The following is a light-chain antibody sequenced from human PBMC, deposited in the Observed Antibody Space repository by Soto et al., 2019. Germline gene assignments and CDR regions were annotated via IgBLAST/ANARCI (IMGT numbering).Light chain of an antibody. Sequence: DIQMTQSPSILSASVGDRGAITCRASQSISSWFAWHQKKPGKAPKPLLYHDSSLESGAPSRYRGSGSGTDFTLTISSLPTDDFATYCCQQYNTYSPTVGQGHKVDIK. V-gene: IGKV1-5*01. J-gene: IGKJ1*01. CDR3: QQYNTYSPT. CDR2: HDS. CDR1: QSISSW.